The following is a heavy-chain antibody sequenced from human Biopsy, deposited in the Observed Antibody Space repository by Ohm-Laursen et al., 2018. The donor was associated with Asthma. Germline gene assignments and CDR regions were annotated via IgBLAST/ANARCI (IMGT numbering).Heavy chain of an antibody. V-gene: IGHV3-30*03. CDR2: ISYDGNHK. CDR1: GFMFRSFG. CDR3: ARFSMGTKTACGPYYIYKMDV. Sequence: SLRLSCAASGFMFRSFGMHWVRQAPGKGLEWVAVISYDGNHKFYEDSVKGRFTISRDNSKNTLYLQMNSLRTEDTAVYYCARFSMGTKTACGPYYIYKMDVWGQGTTVTVSS. D-gene: IGHD5-12*01. J-gene: IGHJ6*02.